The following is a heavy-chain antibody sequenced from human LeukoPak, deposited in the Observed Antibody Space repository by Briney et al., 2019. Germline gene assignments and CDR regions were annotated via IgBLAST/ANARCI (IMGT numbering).Heavy chain of an antibody. CDR3: ARETDKADYYYGMDV. Sequence: GASVKVSCKASGYTFTGYYMHWVRQAPGQGLEWMGWINPNSGGTNYAQKFQGRVTMTRDTSISTAYMELSRLRSDDTAVYYCARETDKADYYYGMDVWGQGTTVTVSS. J-gene: IGHJ6*02. CDR1: GYTFTGYY. CDR2: INPNSGGT. V-gene: IGHV1-2*02. D-gene: IGHD6-25*01.